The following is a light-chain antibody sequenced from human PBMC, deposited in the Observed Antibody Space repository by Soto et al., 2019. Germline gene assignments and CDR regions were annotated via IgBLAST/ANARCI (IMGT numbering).Light chain of an antibody. V-gene: IGKV1-5*03. Sequence: DIQMTQSPSTLSASVGDRVPITCRASPSISSCLAWYQQKPGKAPQLLLYKASGLESGVPSRFSGSGAGTEAALTVSSRQPDDLPSEDCQQENSYWTVGQGTKEEIK. CDR2: KAS. CDR1: PSISSC. J-gene: IGKJ1*01. CDR3: QQENSYWT.